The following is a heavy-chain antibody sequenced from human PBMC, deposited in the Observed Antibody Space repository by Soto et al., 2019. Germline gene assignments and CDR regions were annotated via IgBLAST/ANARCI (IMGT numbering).Heavy chain of an antibody. D-gene: IGHD5-18*01. Sequence: QAQLVQSGAEVKKPGAPVKVSCKASGYTFYSHSISWVRQAPGQGLEWMGRISADNGNTQYAQKFRGRVTMTTDTSTSTVYMELRNLRSDDTAVYYCARCIQQDYYYGMDVWGQGTTVTVSS. V-gene: IGHV1-18*01. CDR2: ISADNGNT. J-gene: IGHJ6*02. CDR1: GYTFYSHS. CDR3: ARCIQQDYYYGMDV.